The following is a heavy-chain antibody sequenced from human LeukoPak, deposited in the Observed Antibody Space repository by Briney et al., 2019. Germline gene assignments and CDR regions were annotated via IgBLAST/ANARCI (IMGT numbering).Heavy chain of an antibody. V-gene: IGHV3-53*01. D-gene: IGHD2-21*01. J-gene: IGHJ4*02. Sequence: PGGSLRLSCVGYAFTVSTNYLNWVRQAPGKGLEWVSVILNDGRTYYAGSVKGRFTISRGSSKNTVSLQMSSLRAGDTAVYFCTRLAGIERVFRQKYFDFWGQGALVTVSS. CDR2: ILNDGRT. CDR3: TRLAGIERVFRQKYFDF. CDR1: AFTVSTNY.